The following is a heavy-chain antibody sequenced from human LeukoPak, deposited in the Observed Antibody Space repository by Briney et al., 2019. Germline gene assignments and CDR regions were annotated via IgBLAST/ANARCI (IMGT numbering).Heavy chain of an antibody. V-gene: IGHV3-7*01. CDR1: GFTFSSYW. Sequence: GGSLRLSCAASGFTFSSYWMSWVRQAPGKGREWVANIKQDGSEKYYVDSVKGRFTISRDNAKNSLYLQMNSLRAEDTAVYYCARPPIAAGQYNWFDPWGQGTLVTVSS. CDR2: IKQDGSEK. J-gene: IGHJ5*02. D-gene: IGHD6-13*01. CDR3: ARPPIAAGQYNWFDP.